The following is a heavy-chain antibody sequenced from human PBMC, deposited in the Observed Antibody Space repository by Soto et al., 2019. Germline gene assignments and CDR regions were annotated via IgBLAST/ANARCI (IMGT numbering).Heavy chain of an antibody. V-gene: IGHV1-18*01. Sequence: ASVKVSCKASGYTFTSYGISWVRQAPGQGLEWMGWISAYNGNTNYAQKLQGRVTMTTDTSTSTAYMELRSLRSDDTAVYYCARGYRNSDISTGYRIRAFDIWGQGTMDTVSS. CDR1: GYTFTSYG. J-gene: IGHJ3*02. CDR2: ISAYNGNT. CDR3: ARGYRNSDISTGYRIRAFDI. D-gene: IGHD3-9*01.